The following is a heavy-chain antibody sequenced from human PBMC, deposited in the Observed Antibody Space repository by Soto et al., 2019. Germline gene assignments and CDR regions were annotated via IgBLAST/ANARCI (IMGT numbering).Heavy chain of an antibody. Sequence: QVQLVQSGAGLKKPGASVKVSCKASGYTFINYGINWVRQAPGQGLEWMGWISAYNGNTHYAQKLQGRVTMTTDTSTSTAYMELRSLRSHDTAVYFCARGWFGEFLYYLDYWGQGTLVTVSS. CDR1: GYTFINYG. CDR3: ARGWFGEFLYYLDY. CDR2: ISAYNGNT. V-gene: IGHV1-18*01. D-gene: IGHD3-10*01. J-gene: IGHJ4*02.